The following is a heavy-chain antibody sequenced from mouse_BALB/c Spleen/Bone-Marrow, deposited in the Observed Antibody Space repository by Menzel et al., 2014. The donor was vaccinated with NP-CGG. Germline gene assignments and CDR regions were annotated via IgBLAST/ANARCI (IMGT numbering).Heavy chain of an antibody. Sequence: EVQRVESGGGLVKPGGSLKLSCAASGFTFSSYAMSWARQTPEKRLEWVASISSGGSTYYPDSVKGRFTIARYNARNILYLQMRSLRSEDTAMYYCARVNYYGSFDCWGQGTTLTVSS. V-gene: IGHV5-6-5*01. CDR1: GFTFSSYA. J-gene: IGHJ2*01. CDR3: ARVNYYGSFDC. CDR2: ISSGGST. D-gene: IGHD1-2*01.